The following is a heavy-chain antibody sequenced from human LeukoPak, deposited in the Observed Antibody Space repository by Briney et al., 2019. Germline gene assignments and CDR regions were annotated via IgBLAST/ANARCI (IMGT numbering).Heavy chain of an antibody. CDR3: ARVWGYRDGFDY. J-gene: IGHJ4*02. CDR1: GFTFSSYS. D-gene: IGHD5-24*01. CDR2: ISSSSGTI. V-gene: IGHV3-48*02. Sequence: GGSPRLSCAASGFTFSSYSMNWVRQAPGKRLGWVSYISSSSGTIYYAHSVMGRFTISRDNAKNSLYLQMSSLRDEDTAVYYCARVWGYRDGFDYWGQGTLVTVSS.